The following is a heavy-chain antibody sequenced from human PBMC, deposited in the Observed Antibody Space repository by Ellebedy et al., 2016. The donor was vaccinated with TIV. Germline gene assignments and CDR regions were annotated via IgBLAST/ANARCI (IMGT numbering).Heavy chain of an antibody. CDR2: IYHTGST. V-gene: IGHV4-4*01. CDR1: GDSISRSNW. J-gene: IGHJ4*02. CDR3: ASLPDYRVGFVDAPMIWGH. D-gene: IGHD3/OR15-3a*01. Sequence: GSLRLSCAVSGDSISRSNWWSWVRPPPGKGLEWIGEIYHTGSTNYNPSLKSRVTISVDKSKNQLSLKLTSVTAADTGIYFCASLPDYRVGFVDAPMIWGHWGQGTLVTVSS.